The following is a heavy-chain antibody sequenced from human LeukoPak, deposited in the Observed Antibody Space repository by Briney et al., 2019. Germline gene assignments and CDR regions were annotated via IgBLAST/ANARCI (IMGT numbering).Heavy chain of an antibody. Sequence: SETLSLTCAVYGGSFSGYYWSWIRQPPGKGLEWIGEINHSGSTNYNPSLKSRVTISVDTSKNQFSLKLSSLPAADTAVYYCARRRAAAAGPAEYFQHWGQGTLVTVSS. J-gene: IGHJ1*01. V-gene: IGHV4-34*01. CDR1: GGSFSGYY. CDR2: INHSGST. D-gene: IGHD6-13*01. CDR3: ARRRAAAAGPAEYFQH.